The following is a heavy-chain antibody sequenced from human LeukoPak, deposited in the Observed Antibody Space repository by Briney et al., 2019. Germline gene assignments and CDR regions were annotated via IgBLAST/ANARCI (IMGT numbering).Heavy chain of an antibody. CDR3: AKDSGYYYKSFDY. Sequence: GGSLRLSCAASGFTFSSYAMSWVRQAPGKGLEWVSTISGSGSSTYYADSGKGRFTISRDNSKNTLYLQMNSLRAEDTAVYYCAKDSGYYYKSFDYWGQGTRVTVSS. CDR1: GFTFSSYA. V-gene: IGHV3-23*01. CDR2: ISGSGSST. J-gene: IGHJ4*02. D-gene: IGHD3-22*01.